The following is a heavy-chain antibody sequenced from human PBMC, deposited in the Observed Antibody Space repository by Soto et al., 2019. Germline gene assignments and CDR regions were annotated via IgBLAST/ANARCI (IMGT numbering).Heavy chain of an antibody. V-gene: IGHV1-8*01. CDR2: MNPNSGNT. J-gene: IGHJ5*02. Sequence: QVQLVQSGAEVKKPGASVKVSCKASGYTFTSYDINWVRQATGQGLEWMGWMNPNSGNTGYAQKYQGRVTMTRNTSISTAYMELSSLRSEDTAVYYCARGTGLGYSGCDFPNWFDPWGQGTLVTVSS. D-gene: IGHD5-12*01. CDR3: ARGTGLGYSGCDFPNWFDP. CDR1: GYTFTSYD.